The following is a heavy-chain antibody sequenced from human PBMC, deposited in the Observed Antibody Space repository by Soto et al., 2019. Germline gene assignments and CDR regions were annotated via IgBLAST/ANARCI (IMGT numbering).Heavy chain of an antibody. CDR1: GGSISSYY. J-gene: IGHJ6*02. CDR3: ARFLVGPDYYYGMDV. D-gene: IGHD3-3*01. V-gene: IGHV4-59*01. Sequence: PSETLSLTCTVSGGSISSYYWSWIRQPPGKGLEWIGYIYYSGSTNYNPSLKSRVTISVDTSKNQFSLKLSSVTAADTAVYYCARFLVGPDYYYGMDVWGQGTTVT. CDR2: IYYSGST.